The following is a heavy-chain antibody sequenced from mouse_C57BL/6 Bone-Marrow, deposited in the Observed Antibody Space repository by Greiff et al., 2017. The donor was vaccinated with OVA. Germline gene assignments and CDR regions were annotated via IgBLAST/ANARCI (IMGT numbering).Heavy chain of an antibody. CDR3: ARLGYYGSGAY. CDR2: ISSGSSTI. D-gene: IGHD1-1*01. J-gene: IGHJ3*01. V-gene: IGHV5-17*01. Sequence: EVQLVESGGGLVKPGGSLKLSCAASGFTFSDYGMHWVRQAPEKGLEWVAYISSGSSTIYYADTVKGRFTISRDNAKNTLFLQMTSLRSEDTAMYYCARLGYYGSGAYWGQGTLVTVSA. CDR1: GFTFSDYG.